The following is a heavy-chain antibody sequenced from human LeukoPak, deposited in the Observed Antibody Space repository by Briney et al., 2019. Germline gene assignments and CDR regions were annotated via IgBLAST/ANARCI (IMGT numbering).Heavy chain of an antibody. J-gene: IGHJ4*02. Sequence: PSETLSLTCTVSGGSISSGSYYWSWIRQPAGKGLEWIGRIYTSGSTNYNPSLKSRVTISVDTSKNQFSLKLSSVTAADTAVYYCARDLRSSSWYYFDYWGQGTLVTVSS. CDR2: IYTSGST. CDR1: GGSISSGSYY. V-gene: IGHV4-61*02. D-gene: IGHD6-13*01. CDR3: ARDLRSSSWYYFDY.